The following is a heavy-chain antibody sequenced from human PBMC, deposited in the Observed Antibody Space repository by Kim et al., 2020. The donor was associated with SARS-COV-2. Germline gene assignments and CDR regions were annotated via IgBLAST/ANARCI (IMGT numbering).Heavy chain of an antibody. J-gene: IGHJ4*02. Sequence: GGSLRLSCAASGFTVSSNYMSWVRQAPGKGLEWVSVIYSGGNTYYADSVKGRFTISRDNSKNTLYLQMNSLRAEDTAVYYCAREGGSYSGSFYSDCWGQGTLVTVSS. CDR1: GFTVSSNY. V-gene: IGHV3-66*01. D-gene: IGHD1-26*01. CDR2: IYSGGNT. CDR3: AREGGSYSGSFYSDC.